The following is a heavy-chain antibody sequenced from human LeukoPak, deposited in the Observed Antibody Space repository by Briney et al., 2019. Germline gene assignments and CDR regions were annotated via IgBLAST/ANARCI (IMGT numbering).Heavy chain of an antibody. CDR2: ISSSSSTI. CDR1: GFTFSSYS. V-gene: IGHV3-48*02. CDR3: ARDPYYDFWSGYPYYYYYGMDV. Sequence: GGSLRLSCAASGFTFSSYSMNWVRQAPGKGLEGVSYISSSSSTIYYADSVKGRFTISRDNAKNSLYLQMNSLRDEDTAVYYCARDPYYDFWSGYPYYYYYGMDVWGQGTTVTVSS. J-gene: IGHJ6*02. D-gene: IGHD3-3*01.